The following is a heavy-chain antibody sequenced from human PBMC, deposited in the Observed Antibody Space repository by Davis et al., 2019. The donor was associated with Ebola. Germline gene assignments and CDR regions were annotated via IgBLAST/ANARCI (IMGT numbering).Heavy chain of an antibody. CDR1: GFIFRRYW. D-gene: IGHD2-15*01. J-gene: IGHJ1*01. V-gene: IGHV3-7*03. CDR2: IKEDGSVT. Sequence: GGSLRLSCAASGFIFRRYWMSWVRQAPGKGLELVANIKEDGSVTYYVDSVKGRFTASRDSARYSLYLQMNSLRADDTAVYYCVRQVGYCTGGSCYNEFWGQGTLVTVSS. CDR3: VRQVGYCTGGSCYNEF.